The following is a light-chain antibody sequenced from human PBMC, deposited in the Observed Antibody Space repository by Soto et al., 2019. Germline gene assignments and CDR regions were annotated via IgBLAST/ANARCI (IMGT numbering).Light chain of an antibody. J-gene: IGLJ2*01. CDR3: QSYDSSLSGSV. Sequence: QSVLTQPPSVSGAPGQRVTISCTGSSSNIGAGYDVHWYQQLPGTAPQVLIYDTSNRPSGVPDRFSGSKSGTSASLAITGLQADDEADYYCQSYDSSLSGSVFGGGTKLTAL. CDR2: DTS. V-gene: IGLV1-40*01. CDR1: SSNIGAGYD.